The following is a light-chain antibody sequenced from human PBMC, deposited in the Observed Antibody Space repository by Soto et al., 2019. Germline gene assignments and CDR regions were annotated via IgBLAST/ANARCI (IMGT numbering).Light chain of an antibody. J-gene: IGLJ7*01. Sequence: QSVLTQPPSVSGAPGQRVTSPGLGGSSNIGPGYDVHWYQQLPGTAPKLLIYGNSNRPSGVPDRFSGSKSGTSASLAITGLQAEDEADYYCQSYDSSLSGAVFGGGTQLTVL. CDR1: SSNIGPGYD. CDR2: GNS. V-gene: IGLV1-40*01. CDR3: QSYDSSLSGAV.